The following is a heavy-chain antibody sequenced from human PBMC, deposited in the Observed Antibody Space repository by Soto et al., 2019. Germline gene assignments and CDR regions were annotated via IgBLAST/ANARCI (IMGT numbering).Heavy chain of an antibody. CDR3: AISPSYIVVVPAAIRKNWFDP. CDR2: FDPEDGET. Sequence: GASVKVSCKVSGYTPTELSMHWVRQAPGKGLEWMGGFDPEDGETIYAQKFQGRVTMTEDTSTDTAYMELSSLRSEDTAVYYCAISPSYIVVVPAAIRKNWFDPWGQGTLVTVSS. CDR1: GYTPTELS. J-gene: IGHJ5*02. D-gene: IGHD2-2*02. V-gene: IGHV1-24*01.